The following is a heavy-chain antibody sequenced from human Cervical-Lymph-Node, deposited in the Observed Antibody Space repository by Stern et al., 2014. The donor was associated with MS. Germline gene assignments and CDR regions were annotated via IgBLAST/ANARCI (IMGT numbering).Heavy chain of an antibody. V-gene: IGHV1-2*06. CDR3: AREATRIIVGIDY. CDR1: GYDFTGFF. J-gene: IGHJ4*02. Sequence: VQLVESGAKMKKPGASVKVSCKASGYDFTGFFIHWVRQVPGQGLAWMGRLNPNSDDPTYAQDFQDRVTLTRDTSSSTAYLELSRLTSADTAVYYCAREATRIIVGIDYWGQGTQVTVSS. D-gene: IGHD2/OR15-2a*01. CDR2: LNPNSDDP.